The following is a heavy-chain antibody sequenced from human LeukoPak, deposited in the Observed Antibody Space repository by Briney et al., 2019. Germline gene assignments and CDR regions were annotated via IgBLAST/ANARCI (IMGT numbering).Heavy chain of an antibody. Sequence: ASVKVSCKASGYTFTSYYMHWVRQAPGQGLEWMGIINPNGGSTGYAQKFQGRVTLTRDTSTSTVYMELSSLRSEDTAVYYCARDIISSGSTVTENFDYWGQGTLVTVSS. CDR3: ARDIISSGSTVTENFDY. J-gene: IGHJ4*02. V-gene: IGHV1-46*01. D-gene: IGHD4-17*01. CDR2: INPNGGST. CDR1: GYTFTSYY.